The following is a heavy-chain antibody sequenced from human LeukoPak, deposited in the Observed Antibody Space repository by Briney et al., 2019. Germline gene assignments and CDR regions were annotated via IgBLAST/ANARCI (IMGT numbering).Heavy chain of an antibody. D-gene: IGHD3-10*01. CDR2: INHSGST. V-gene: IGHV4-34*01. J-gene: IGHJ5*02. Sequence: PSETLSLTCAVYGGSFSGYYWSWIRQPPGKGLEWIGEINHSGSTNYNPSLKSRVTISVDTSKNQFSLKLSSVTAADTAVYYCASKEGVPDNWFDPWGQGTLVTVSS. CDR1: GGSFSGYY. CDR3: ASKEGVPDNWFDP.